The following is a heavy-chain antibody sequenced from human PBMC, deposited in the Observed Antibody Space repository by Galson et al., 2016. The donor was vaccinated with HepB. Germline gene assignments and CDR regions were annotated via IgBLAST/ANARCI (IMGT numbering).Heavy chain of an antibody. Sequence: SLRLSCAASGFTFSAYAMTWVRQAPGKGLEWVSGISGTSVTTNYEDSVKGRFTISRDNSKNTLYLQMNSLRAEDPAIYYCAKHPAKGTVDYFHYWGPGTLVTVSS. CDR1: GFTFSAYA. V-gene: IGHV3-23*01. J-gene: IGHJ4*02. D-gene: IGHD1-26*01. CDR2: ISGTSVTT. CDR3: AKHPAKGTVDYFHY.